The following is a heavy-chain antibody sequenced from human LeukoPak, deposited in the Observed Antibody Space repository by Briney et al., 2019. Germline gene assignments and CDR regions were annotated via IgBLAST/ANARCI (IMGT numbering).Heavy chain of an antibody. D-gene: IGHD1-26*01. J-gene: IGHJ4*02. CDR3: AREGWELLDQGFDY. CDR2: ISSSSSYI. CDR1: GFTFSSYS. Sequence: GGSLRLSCAASGFTFSSYSMNWVRQAPGKGLEWVSSISSSSSYIYYADSVKGRFTISRDNAKNSLYLQMNSLRAEDTAVYYCAREGWELLDQGFDYWGQGTLVTVSS. V-gene: IGHV3-21*01.